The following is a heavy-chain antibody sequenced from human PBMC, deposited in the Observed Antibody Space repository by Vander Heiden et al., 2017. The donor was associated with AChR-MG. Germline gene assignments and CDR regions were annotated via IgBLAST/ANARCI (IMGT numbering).Heavy chain of an antibody. D-gene: IGHD4-17*01. CDR2: IRYDGSNK. CDR3: AKDSRLRGTY. V-gene: IGHV3-30*02. J-gene: IGHJ4*02. CDR1: GVTFSSYG. Sequence: QVQLVESGGGVVQPGGSLRLSCAASGVTFSSYGMHGVRQAPGKGLEWVAFIRYDGSNKYYADSVKGRFTISRDNSKNTLYLQMNSLRAEDTAVYYCAKDSRLRGTYWGQGTLVTVSS.